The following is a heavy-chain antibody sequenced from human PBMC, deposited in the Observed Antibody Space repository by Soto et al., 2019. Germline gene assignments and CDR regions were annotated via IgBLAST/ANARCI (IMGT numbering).Heavy chain of an antibody. Sequence: SVKVSCKASGGTFSSYSISWVRQAPGQGLEWMGGIIPIFGTANYAQKFQGRVTITADESTSTAYMELSSLRSEDTAVYYCARPMRYYYGSSDQSAWFDPWGQGTLVTVSS. CDR1: GGTFSSYS. V-gene: IGHV1-69*13. J-gene: IGHJ5*02. CDR2: IIPIFGTA. D-gene: IGHD3-22*01. CDR3: ARPMRYYYGSSDQSAWFDP.